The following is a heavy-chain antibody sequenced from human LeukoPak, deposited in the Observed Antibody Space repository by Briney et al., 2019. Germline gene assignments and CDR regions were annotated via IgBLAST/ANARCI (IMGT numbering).Heavy chain of an antibody. J-gene: IGHJ4*02. Sequence: ASVKVSCKASGYTFTGYYMHWVRQAPGQGLEWMGWINPNSGGTNYAQKFQGRVTMTRDTSISTAYMELSRLRSDDTAVYYCAREVLGYGDYVGYFDYWGQGTLVTVSS. CDR3: AREVLGYGDYVGYFDY. V-gene: IGHV1-2*02. D-gene: IGHD4-17*01. CDR1: GYTFTGYY. CDR2: INPNSGGT.